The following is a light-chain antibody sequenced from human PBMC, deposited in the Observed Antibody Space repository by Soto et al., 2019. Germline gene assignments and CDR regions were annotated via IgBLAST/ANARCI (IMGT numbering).Light chain of an antibody. CDR1: QSVNGNH. J-gene: IGKJ2*01. Sequence: EIVLTQSPGTLSLSPGERATLSCRASQSVNGNHLAWLHHKPGQAPRLLVYGASTRATGIPDRISGSGSGTDFTLTISRLEPEDFAGYYCLQYGGSSYTFGQGSEREIK. CDR3: LQYGGSSYT. CDR2: GAS. V-gene: IGKV3-20*01.